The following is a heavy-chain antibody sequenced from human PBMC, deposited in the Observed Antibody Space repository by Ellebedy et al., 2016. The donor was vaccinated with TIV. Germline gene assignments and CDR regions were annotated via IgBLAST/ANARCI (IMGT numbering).Heavy chain of an antibody. Sequence: MPSETLSLTCAISGDSVSSNRAAWNWIRQSPSRGLEWLGRTYYRSKWYNDYAVSVKSRIIINPDTSKNQFSLQLNSVTPEDTAVYYCARDLGGWYGGSWFDPWGQGTLVTVSS. CDR2: TYYRSKWYN. CDR3: ARDLGGWYGGSWFDP. J-gene: IGHJ5*02. CDR1: GDSVSSNRAA. D-gene: IGHD6-19*01. V-gene: IGHV6-1*01.